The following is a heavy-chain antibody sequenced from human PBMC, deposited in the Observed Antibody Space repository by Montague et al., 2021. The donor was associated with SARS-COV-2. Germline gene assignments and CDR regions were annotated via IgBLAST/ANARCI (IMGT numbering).Heavy chain of an antibody. J-gene: IGHJ3*02. CDR1: GFTVSSNY. Sequence: SLRLSCAASGFTVSSNYMSWVRQAPGKGLEWVSVIYSGGSTKYADSVMGRFTISRDTSKNTLYFQMNSLRAEDTAVYYCARDPNQYDILTGSSRGYYAFDIWGQGTMVTVSS. D-gene: IGHD3-9*01. CDR3: ARDPNQYDILTGSSRGYYAFDI. V-gene: IGHV3-66*01. CDR2: IYSGGST.